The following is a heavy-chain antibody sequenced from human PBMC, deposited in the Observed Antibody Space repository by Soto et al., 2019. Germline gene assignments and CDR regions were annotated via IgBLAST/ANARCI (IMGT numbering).Heavy chain of an antibody. CDR3: ARSLTATHRGCAFDI. CDR2: ISGSGGST. V-gene: IGHV3-23*01. Sequence: GGSLILSCAASGFTFSSYAMSWVRQAPGKGLEWVSAISGSGGSTYYADSVKGRFTISRDNSKNTLYLQMNSLRAEDTAVYYCARSLTATHRGCAFDIWGQGTMVTVSS. CDR1: GFTFSSYA. D-gene: IGHD2-21*02. J-gene: IGHJ3*02.